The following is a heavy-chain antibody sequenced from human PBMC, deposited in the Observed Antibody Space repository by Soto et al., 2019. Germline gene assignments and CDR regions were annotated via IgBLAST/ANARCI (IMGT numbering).Heavy chain of an antibody. D-gene: IGHD2-8*01. CDR2: ILYSGTT. CDR3: ARNGALEY. V-gene: IGHV4-30-4*01. CDR1: GGSISSGDYY. J-gene: IGHJ4*02. Sequence: QVQLQESGPGLVKPSQTLSLTCTVSGGSISSGDYYWGWIRQPPGKGLEWIGYILYSGTTNYNPSLESRLTISVDTSNNQFSQNLTSVTAADTAVYYCARNGALEYWGRGTLVTVSS.